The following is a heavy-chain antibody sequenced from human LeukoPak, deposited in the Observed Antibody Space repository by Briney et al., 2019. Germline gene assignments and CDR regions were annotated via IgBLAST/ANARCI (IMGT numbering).Heavy chain of an antibody. V-gene: IGHV1-2*02. Sequence: ASVKVSCKASGYTFTGYYMHWVRQAPGQGLEWMGWINPNSGGTNYAQKFQGRVTMTRDTSISTAYMELSRLRSDDTALYYCAKGPLDYIHGTQYFDYWGQGTLVTVSS. CDR2: INPNSGGT. CDR1: GYTFTGYY. J-gene: IGHJ4*02. D-gene: IGHD4-11*01. CDR3: AKGPLDYIHGTQYFDY.